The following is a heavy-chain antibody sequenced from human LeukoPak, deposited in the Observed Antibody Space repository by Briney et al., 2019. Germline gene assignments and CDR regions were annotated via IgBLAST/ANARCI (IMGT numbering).Heavy chain of an antibody. CDR3: ARASSDDTAMATPFAY. J-gene: IGHJ4*02. Sequence: SVKVSCKASGGTFSSYAISWVRQAPGQGLEWMGGIIPIFGTANYVQKFQGRVTITADKSTRTAYMELSRLRSEDTAIYYCARASSDDTAMATPFAYWGQGTLVTVSS. CDR2: IIPIFGTA. V-gene: IGHV1-69*06. CDR1: GGTFSSYA. D-gene: IGHD5-18*01.